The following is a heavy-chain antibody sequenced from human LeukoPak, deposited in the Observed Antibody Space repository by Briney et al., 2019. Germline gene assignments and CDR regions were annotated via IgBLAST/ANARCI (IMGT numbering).Heavy chain of an antibody. D-gene: IGHD6-13*01. CDR1: GYTFTSYG. Sequence: ASVKVSCKASGYTFTSYGISWVRQAPGQGLEWMGWISAYNGNTNYAQKLQGRVTMTTDTSTSTAYMELRSLRSDDTAVYYCARAAGYSSSFTPKDYWGQGTLVTVSS. CDR3: ARAAGYSSSFTPKDY. J-gene: IGHJ4*02. CDR2: ISAYNGNT. V-gene: IGHV1-18*01.